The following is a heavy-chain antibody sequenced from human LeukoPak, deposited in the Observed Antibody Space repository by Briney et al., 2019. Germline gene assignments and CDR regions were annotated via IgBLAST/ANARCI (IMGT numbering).Heavy chain of an antibody. Sequence: PGGSLRLSCAASGFTFSSYAMSWVRQAPGKGLEWVLAISGSGGSTYYADSVKGRFTISRDNSKNTLYLQMNSLRAEDTAVYYCAKDRVGYCSSTRCLWPVDYWGQGTLVTVSS. CDR3: AKDRVGYCSSTRCLWPVDY. CDR1: GFTFSSYA. D-gene: IGHD2-2*01. V-gene: IGHV3-23*01. J-gene: IGHJ4*02. CDR2: ISGSGGST.